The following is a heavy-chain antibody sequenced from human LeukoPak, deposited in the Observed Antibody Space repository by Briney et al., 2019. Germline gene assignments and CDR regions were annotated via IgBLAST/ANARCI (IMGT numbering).Heavy chain of an antibody. CDR3: ARRREADY. D-gene: IGHD5-24*01. CDR2: ISYDGGDK. Sequence: GGSLILSCAASGFTFPSYAMHWVRQAPGKGLEWVAVISYDGGDKYYADSVKGRFTISRDNNKNTLYLQMNSLRAEDTALYYCARRREADYWGQGTLVTVSS. CDR1: GFTFPSYA. V-gene: IGHV3-30-3*01. J-gene: IGHJ4*02.